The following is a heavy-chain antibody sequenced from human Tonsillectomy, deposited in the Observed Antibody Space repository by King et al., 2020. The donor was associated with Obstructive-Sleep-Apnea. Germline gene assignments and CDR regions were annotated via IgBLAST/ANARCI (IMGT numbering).Heavy chain of an antibody. J-gene: IGHJ5*02. Sequence: VQLQQWGAGLLKPSETLSLTCAVFGGSFSDYYWSWIRQPPGKGLGWIGEINHSGSTNYNPSLKSRVTISVDTAKNQFSLKLNSVTAADTAVYYCARGSGAAAINWFDPWGQGTLVTVSS. D-gene: IGHD6-13*01. CDR1: GGSFSDYY. V-gene: IGHV4-34*01. CDR3: ARGSGAAAINWFDP. CDR2: INHSGST.